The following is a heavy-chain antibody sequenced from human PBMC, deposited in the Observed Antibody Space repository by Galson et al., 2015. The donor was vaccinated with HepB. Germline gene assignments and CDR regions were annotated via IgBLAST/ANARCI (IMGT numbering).Heavy chain of an antibody. CDR1: GGTFSSYA. J-gene: IGHJ6*02. D-gene: IGHD6-6*01. V-gene: IGHV1-69*06. CDR2: IIPIFGTA. Sequence: SVKVSCKASGGTFSSYAISWVRQAPGQGLEWMGGIIPIFGTANYAQKFQGRVTITADKSTSTAYMELSSLRSEDTAVYYCATYSIARPGDYYYYGMDVWGQGTLVTVSS. CDR3: ATYSIARPGDYYYYGMDV.